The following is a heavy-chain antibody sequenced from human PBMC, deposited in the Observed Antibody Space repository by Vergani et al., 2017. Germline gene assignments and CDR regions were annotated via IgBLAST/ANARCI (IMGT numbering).Heavy chain of an antibody. D-gene: IGHD6-13*01. CDR3: ARSIAAAGICWFDP. V-gene: IGHV4-39*01. CDR1: GGSISSSSYY. J-gene: IGHJ5*02. Sequence: QVQLQQWGAGLLKPSETLSLTCTVSGGSISSSSYYWGWIRQPPGKGLEWIGSIYYSGSTYYNPSLKSRVTISVDTSKNQFSLKLSSVTAADTAVYYCARSIAAAGICWFDPWGQGTLVTVSS. CDR2: IYYSGST.